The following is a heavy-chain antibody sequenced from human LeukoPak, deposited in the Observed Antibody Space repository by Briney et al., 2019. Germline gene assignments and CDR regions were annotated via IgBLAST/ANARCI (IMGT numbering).Heavy chain of an antibody. V-gene: IGHV3-23*01. CDR3: AKEAGQDYGAIDAFDV. J-gene: IGHJ3*01. CDR1: GVTFSSYS. CDR2: ISYSGGTT. D-gene: IGHD4-17*01. Sequence: PGGTLSLSCAASGVTFSSYSMSWVRQPPGKGLEWVSTISYSGGTTYYAASVEGRFTMSRDNSKSTLYMQMNSLRGEDTAVYFCAKEAGQDYGAIDAFDVWGQGRMVTVS.